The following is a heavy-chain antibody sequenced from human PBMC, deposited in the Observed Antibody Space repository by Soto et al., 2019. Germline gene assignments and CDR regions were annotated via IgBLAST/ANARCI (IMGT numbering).Heavy chain of an antibody. CDR3: ALHYGDYVAFDI. D-gene: IGHD4-17*01. J-gene: IGHJ3*02. Sequence: XVKVSCKASGYTFTGYYMHWVRPAPGQGLEWMGWINPNGGGTNYAQKLHGWVTMTRDTSISTAYMELSRMRSDDTAVYYCALHYGDYVAFDIWGQGTMVTVSS. CDR2: INPNGGGT. CDR1: GYTFTGYY. V-gene: IGHV1-2*04.